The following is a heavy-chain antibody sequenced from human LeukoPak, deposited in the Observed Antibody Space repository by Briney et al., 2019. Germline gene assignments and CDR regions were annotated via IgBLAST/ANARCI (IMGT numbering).Heavy chain of an antibody. CDR2: IYYSGST. D-gene: IGHD6-13*01. Sequence: SETLSLTCTVSGGSISSYYWSWIRQPPGKGLEWIGYIYYSGSTNYNPSLKSRVTISVDTSKNQFSLKLSSVTAADTAVYYCASSWLAAAFFDYWGQGTLATVSS. J-gene: IGHJ4*02. V-gene: IGHV4-59*01. CDR3: ASSWLAAAFFDY. CDR1: GGSISSYY.